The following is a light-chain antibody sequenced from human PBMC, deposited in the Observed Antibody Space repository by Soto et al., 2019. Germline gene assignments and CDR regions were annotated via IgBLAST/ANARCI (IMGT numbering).Light chain of an antibody. J-gene: IGLJ1*01. Sequence: QSALTQPRSVSGSPGQSVTISCTGTSSDVGIYNYVSWYQQHPGKAPKLMIYEVNKRPSGVPDRFSGSKSGNTASLTVSGLQAEDEADYSCSSYAGSSNVFGTGTKLTVL. CDR3: SSYAGSSNV. V-gene: IGLV2-8*01. CDR1: SSDVGIYNY. CDR2: EVN.